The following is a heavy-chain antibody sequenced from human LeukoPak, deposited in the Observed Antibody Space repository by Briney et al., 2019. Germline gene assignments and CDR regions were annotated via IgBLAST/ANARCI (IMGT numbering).Heavy chain of an antibody. J-gene: IGHJ4*02. Sequence: GGSLRLSRAASGFTFSSYEMNWVRQAPGKGLEWVSYISSSSSTIYYADSVKGRFTISRDNAKNSLYLQMNSLRAEDTAVYYCARVLHKRNYDSTTYYGYWGQGTLVTVSS. D-gene: IGHD3-22*01. CDR2: ISSSSSTI. CDR3: ARVLHKRNYDSTTYYGY. V-gene: IGHV3-48*01. CDR1: GFTFSSYE.